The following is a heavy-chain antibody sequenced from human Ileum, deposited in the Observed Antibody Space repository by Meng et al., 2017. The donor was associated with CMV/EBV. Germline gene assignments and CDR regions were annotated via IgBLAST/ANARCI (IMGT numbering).Heavy chain of an antibody. D-gene: IGHD3-10*01. Sequence: GESLKISCAASGLIFNKYGIHWLRQAPGKGLEWLSFIDVDGQRRYNGDTVKARFVVFKDRSRNTVVLQMNSLRVEDTAVYYCVGHQGGPRDGVRLVWGQGTLVTVSS. CDR1: GLIFNKYG. CDR2: IDVDGQRR. V-gene: IGHV3-30*02. CDR3: VGHQGGPRDGVRLV. J-gene: IGHJ4*02.